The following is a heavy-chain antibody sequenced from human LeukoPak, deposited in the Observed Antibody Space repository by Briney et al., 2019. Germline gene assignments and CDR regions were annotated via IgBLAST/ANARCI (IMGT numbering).Heavy chain of an antibody. V-gene: IGHV4-59*01. CDR2: IYYSGST. CDR3: ARAYKIPAFDY. CDR1: GGSISSYY. J-gene: IGHJ4*02. Sequence: SSETLSLTCTVSGGSISSYYWSWIRQPPGKGLEWIGYIYYSGSTNYNPSLKSRVTISVDTSKNQFSLKLSSVTAAATAVYYCARAYKIPAFDYWGQGTLVTVSS. D-gene: IGHD5-24*01.